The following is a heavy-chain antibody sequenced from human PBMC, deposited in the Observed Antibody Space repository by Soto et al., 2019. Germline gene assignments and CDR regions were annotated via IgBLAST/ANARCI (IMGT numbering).Heavy chain of an antibody. CDR1: GGTFSSYA. D-gene: IGHD6-19*01. Sequence: QVQLVQSGAEVKKPGSSVKVSCKASGGTFSSYAISWVRQAPGQGLEWLGGIIHICVTANYAKKFQGRVTFTADKYLSTAYMELNSLRSEDTAVYYCASPQWLAGGYYFDYWGQGTLVTVSS. CDR2: IIHICVTA. V-gene: IGHV1-69*06. CDR3: ASPQWLAGGYYFDY. J-gene: IGHJ4*02.